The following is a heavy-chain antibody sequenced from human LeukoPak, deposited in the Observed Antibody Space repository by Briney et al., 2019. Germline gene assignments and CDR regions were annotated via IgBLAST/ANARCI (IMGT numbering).Heavy chain of an antibody. V-gene: IGHV3-74*01. J-gene: IGHJ5*02. D-gene: IGHD3-10*01. CDR1: GFTFSSYW. CDR3: ARVSRGATINLAT. Sequence: PGGSLRLSCAASGFTFSSYWMHWVRQAPGKGLVWVSCINSDASSTSYAASVKGRFTISRDNAKNTLFLQMNSLRAEDTAVYYCARVSRGATINLATWGQGTLVTVSS. CDR2: INSDASST.